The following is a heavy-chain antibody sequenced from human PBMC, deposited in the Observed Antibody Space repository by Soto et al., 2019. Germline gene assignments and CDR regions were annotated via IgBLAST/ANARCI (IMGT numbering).Heavy chain of an antibody. CDR1: GGSISSGGYS. CDR2: IYHSGTT. D-gene: IGHD4-17*01. J-gene: IGHJ6*02. Sequence: QLQLQESGSGLVKPSQTLSLTCAVSGGSISSGGYSWSWIRQPPGKGLEWIGYIYHSGTTYYNPSLKSRVTTSVDRPKIQFSPKLSCLTAAATAAYYCARVRYGDYGYGMDVRAPGPTVTASS. V-gene: IGHV4-30-2*01. CDR3: ARVRYGDYGYGMDV.